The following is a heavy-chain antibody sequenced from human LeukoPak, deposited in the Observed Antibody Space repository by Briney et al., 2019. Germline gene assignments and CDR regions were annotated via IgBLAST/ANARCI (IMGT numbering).Heavy chain of an antibody. CDR3: AREGSGSDTYYFDY. V-gene: IGHV3-74*01. D-gene: IGHD1-26*01. CDR1: GFTFSSYW. Sequence: PGGSLRLSCAASGFTFSSYWMHWVRQAPGKGLVWVSRINSDGSSTSYADSVKGRFTISRDNAKNTLYLQMNSLRAEDTAVYYCAREGSGSDTYYFDYWGQGTLVTVSS. CDR2: INSDGSST. J-gene: IGHJ4*02.